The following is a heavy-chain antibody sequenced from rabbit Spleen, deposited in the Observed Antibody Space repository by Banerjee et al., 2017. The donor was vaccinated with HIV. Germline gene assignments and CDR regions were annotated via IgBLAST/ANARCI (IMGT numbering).Heavy chain of an antibody. V-gene: IGHV1S47*01. CDR3: AREGGILVAGAFNL. D-gene: IGHD4-1*01. CDR2: IVNGDGST. Sequence: QEQLVESGGGLVQPEGSLTLTCKASGFDFSSNAMCWVRQAPGKRPEWIACIVNGDGSTYYASWVNGRFSISRSTSLNTVTLQMSSRTAADTATYFCAREGGILVAGAFNLWGPGTLVTVS. J-gene: IGHJ4*01. CDR1: GFDFSSNA.